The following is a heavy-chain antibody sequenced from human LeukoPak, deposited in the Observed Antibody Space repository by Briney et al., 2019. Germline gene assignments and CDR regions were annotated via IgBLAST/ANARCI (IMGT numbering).Heavy chain of an antibody. D-gene: IGHD3-16*01. V-gene: IGHV3-23*01. CDR1: GFTFSSYA. Sequence: GGCLRLSCSASGFTFSSYAMRWVRQAPGKGLEWVSSISGSGGSTYYADSVKGRFTFSRDNSKNTLYLQMNSLRAEDTAVYYCATQGGNFDYWGQGTLVTVSS. J-gene: IGHJ4*02. CDR3: ATQGGNFDY. CDR2: ISGSGGST.